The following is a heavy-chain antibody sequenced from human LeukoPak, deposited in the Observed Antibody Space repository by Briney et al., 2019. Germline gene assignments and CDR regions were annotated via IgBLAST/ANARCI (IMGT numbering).Heavy chain of an antibody. J-gene: IGHJ4*02. V-gene: IGHV4-31*03. D-gene: IGHD3-10*01. CDR2: IYYSGST. CDR1: GGSISSGGYY. CDR3: ARGPTGGLWFGELWDSSSGLFDY. Sequence: KPSQTLSLTCTVSGGSISSGGYYWSWIRQHPGKGLEWIGYIYYSGSTYYNPSLKSRVTISVDTSKNQFSLKLSSVTAADTAVYYCARGPTGGLWFGELWDSSSGLFDYWGQGTLVTVSS.